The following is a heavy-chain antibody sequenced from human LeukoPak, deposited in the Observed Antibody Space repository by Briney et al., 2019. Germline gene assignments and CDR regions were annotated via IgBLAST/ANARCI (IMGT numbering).Heavy chain of an antibody. CDR3: ARGAWRSFDY. CDR1: GDSVSSNGVA. CDR2: TYYRSNWFN. V-gene: IGHV6-1*01. J-gene: IGHJ4*02. Sequence: SQTLSLTCAISGDSVSSNGVAWHWIRQSPSRGLEWLGRTYYRSNWFNDYAVSVNSRITISPDISKNQFSLQLNSVTPEDTAVYFCARGAWRSFDYWGQGTLVTVTS.